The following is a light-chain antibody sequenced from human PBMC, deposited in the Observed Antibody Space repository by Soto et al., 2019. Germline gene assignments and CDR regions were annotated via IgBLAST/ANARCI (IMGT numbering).Light chain of an antibody. Sequence: QSVLTQPPSVSGAPGQRVTISCTGSSSNIGAGYDVHWYQQLPGTAPKLLIYGNSNRPSVVPDRFSGSKSGTSASLAITGLQAEDEADYYCQSYDSSLSGFVVFGGGTKRTV. V-gene: IGLV1-40*01. CDR1: SSNIGAGYD. CDR3: QSYDSSLSGFVV. J-gene: IGLJ2*01. CDR2: GNS.